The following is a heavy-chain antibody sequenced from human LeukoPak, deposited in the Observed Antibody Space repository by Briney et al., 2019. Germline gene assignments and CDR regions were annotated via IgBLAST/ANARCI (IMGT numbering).Heavy chain of an antibody. CDR1: GFTFSAYW. V-gene: IGHV3-74*01. J-gene: IGHJ6*03. CDR2: INNDGSST. Sequence: GGSLRLSCAASGFTFSAYWMHWVRQDPGKGLVWVSRINNDGSSTIYADAVKGRFTISRDNAKNSLYLQMNSLRAEDTAVYYCARALLSYYYYMDVWGQGTLVTVSS. CDR3: ARALLSYYYYMDV.